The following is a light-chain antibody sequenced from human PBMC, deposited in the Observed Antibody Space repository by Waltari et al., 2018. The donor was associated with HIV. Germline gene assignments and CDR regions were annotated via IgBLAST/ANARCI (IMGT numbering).Light chain of an antibody. Sequence: QSVLTQPPSASGTPGQRVTISCSGSSPNIGSTTVNWYQQLPGTAPKLLIYTNNQRPSWVPDRFSGSKSGTSASLAISGLHSDDEAHYYCGVWDDSLNGQVFGGGTKLTVL. J-gene: IGLJ2*01. V-gene: IGLV1-44*01. CDR1: SPNIGSTT. CDR2: TNN. CDR3: GVWDDSLNGQV.